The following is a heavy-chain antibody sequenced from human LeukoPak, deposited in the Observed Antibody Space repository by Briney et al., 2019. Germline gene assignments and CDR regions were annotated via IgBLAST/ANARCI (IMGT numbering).Heavy chain of an antibody. CDR2: INSNTGGT. CDR1: GYTFTGYY. V-gene: IGHV1-2*02. CDR3: ARELKVVAATPQPFIDAFDI. D-gene: IGHD2-15*01. J-gene: IGHJ3*02. Sequence: ASVKVSCKASGYTFTGYYIHWVRQAPGQGLEWMGWINSNTGGTDYAQKFQGRVTMTRDASISTAYMELSRLRSDDTAVYYCARELKVVAATPQPFIDAFDIWGQGTMVTVSS.